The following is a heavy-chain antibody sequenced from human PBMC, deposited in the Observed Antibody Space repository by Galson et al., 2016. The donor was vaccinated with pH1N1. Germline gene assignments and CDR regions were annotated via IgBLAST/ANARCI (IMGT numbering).Heavy chain of an antibody. V-gene: IGHV1-2*02. CDR3: ATDGIVRAATGEY. D-gene: IGHD1-26*01. CDR1: GHIFSDYY. J-gene: IGHJ4*01. CDR2: INFKTGAT. Sequence: SVKVSCKASGHIFSDYYLHWVRQAPGHGLEWMGWINFKTGATKYTQKFVGRVSMTRDTSHNTVYMELTSLTSDDSAVYDCATDGIVRAATGEYWGQGTFVTVSS.